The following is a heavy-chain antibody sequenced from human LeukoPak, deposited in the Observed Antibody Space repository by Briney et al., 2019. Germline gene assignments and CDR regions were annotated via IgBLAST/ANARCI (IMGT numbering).Heavy chain of an antibody. CDR1: GFSFSSYA. V-gene: IGHV3-23*01. D-gene: IGHD3-22*01. Sequence: PGGSLRLSCAASGFSFSSYAMSWVRQAPGEGLEWVSAISGSGGSTYYADSVKGRFTISRDNSKNTLYLQKNSLRAEDTAVYYCAKGRQYYYDSSAPGFDPWGQGTLVTVSS. J-gene: IGHJ5*02. CDR2: ISGSGGST. CDR3: AKGRQYYYDSSAPGFDP.